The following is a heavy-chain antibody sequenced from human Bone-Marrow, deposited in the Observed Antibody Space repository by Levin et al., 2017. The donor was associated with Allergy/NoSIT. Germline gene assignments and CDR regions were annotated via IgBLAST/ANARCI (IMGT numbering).Heavy chain of an antibody. CDR1: GYSFSTSW. Sequence: AASVKVSCKGSGYSFSTSWIGWVRQMPGKGLEWMGIIYPADFDTRYSQTSQGQVTLSVDKSINTAYLQWSSLKASDTAMYYCAKLGGYGSCWYSFDDWGQGTLVTVSS. D-gene: IGHD6-19*01. V-gene: IGHV5-51*01. CDR2: IYPADFDT. J-gene: IGHJ4*02. CDR3: AKLGGYGSCWYSFDD.